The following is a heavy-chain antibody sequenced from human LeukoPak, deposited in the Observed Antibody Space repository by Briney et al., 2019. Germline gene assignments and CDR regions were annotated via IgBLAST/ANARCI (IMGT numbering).Heavy chain of an antibody. CDR2: ISGGGGST. V-gene: IGHV3-23*01. Sequence: GGSLRLSCAGSGFIFSIYAMSWVRQAPGKGLEWVSTISGGGGSTFYADSVMGRFTISRYNSKNTLYLQMNSLRAEDMAVYYCAKGYCSGGSCYYFDLWGRGTLVTVSS. J-gene: IGHJ2*01. D-gene: IGHD2-15*01. CDR1: GFIFSIYA. CDR3: AKGYCSGGSCYYFDL.